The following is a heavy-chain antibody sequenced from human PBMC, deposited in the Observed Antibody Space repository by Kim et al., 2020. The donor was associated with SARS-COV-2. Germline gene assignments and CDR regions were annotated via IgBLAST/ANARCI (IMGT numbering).Heavy chain of an antibody. CDR3: ARHHPYYGHFNPPDY. CDR2: ISGSSSYI. D-gene: IGHD4-17*01. J-gene: IGHJ4*02. CDR1: GFTFYNYY. Sequence: GGSLRLSCAASGFTFYNYYMNWVRQAPGKGLEWVSSISGSSSYIHYADSVKGRFTISRDNAKNSLDLQMDSLRVEDTAVYYCARHHPYYGHFNPPDYWGQGTLLTVS. V-gene: IGHV3-21*01.